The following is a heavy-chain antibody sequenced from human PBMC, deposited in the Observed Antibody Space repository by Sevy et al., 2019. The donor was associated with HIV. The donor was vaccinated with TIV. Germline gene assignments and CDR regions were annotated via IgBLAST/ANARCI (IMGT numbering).Heavy chain of an antibody. D-gene: IGHD6-19*01. V-gene: IGHV1-24*01. Sequence: ASVKVSCKVSGYTLTELSMHWVRQAPGKGLEWMGGFDPEDGETIYAQKFQGRVTMTEDKSTDTAYMELSSLRSEDTAVYDCATDYPPLGGIAVAGLVYWGQGTLVTVSS. CDR2: FDPEDGET. J-gene: IGHJ4*02. CDR1: GYTLTELS. CDR3: ATDYPPLGGIAVAGLVY.